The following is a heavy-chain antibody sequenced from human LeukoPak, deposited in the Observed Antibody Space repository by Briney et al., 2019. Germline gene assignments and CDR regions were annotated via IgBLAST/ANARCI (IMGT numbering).Heavy chain of an antibody. Sequence: ASVKVSCKASGGTFSSYAINWVRQAPGQGLEWMGIINPSGGSTSYAQEFQGRVTMTRDTSTSTVYMELSSLRSEDTAVYYCARDPRGVVTAIPFDYWGQGTLVTVSS. V-gene: IGHV1-46*01. CDR1: GGTFSSYA. CDR3: ARDPRGVVTAIPFDY. J-gene: IGHJ4*02. CDR2: INPSGGST. D-gene: IGHD2-21*02.